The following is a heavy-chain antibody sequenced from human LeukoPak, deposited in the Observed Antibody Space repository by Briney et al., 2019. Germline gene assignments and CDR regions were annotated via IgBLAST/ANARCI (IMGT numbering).Heavy chain of an antibody. CDR2: IKQDGSER. Sequence: GSLRLSCAASGLTFSGFSMSWVRQSPTKGLEWVANIKQDGSERYYVDSVKGRFTISRDNAKNSLSLQMNNLRVEDTAVYYCARAGSHWHYVYWGQGTVVTVSS. CDR3: ARAGSHWHYVY. CDR1: GLTFSGFS. D-gene: IGHD3-10*01. J-gene: IGHJ4*02. V-gene: IGHV3-7*01.